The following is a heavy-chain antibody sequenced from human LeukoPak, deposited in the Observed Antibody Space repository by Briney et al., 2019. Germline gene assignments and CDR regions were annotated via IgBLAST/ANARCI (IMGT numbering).Heavy chain of an antibody. J-gene: IGHJ4*02. CDR2: ISGSGGST. CDR3: AKDGSRVDYYGSGSPGWYFDY. Sequence: GSLRLSCAASGFTFSSYAMSWVRQAPGKGLEWVSAISGSGGSTYYADSVKGRFTISRDNSKNTLYLQMNSLGAEDTAVYYCAKDGSRVDYYGSGSPGWYFDYWGQGTLVTVSS. CDR1: GFTFSSYA. D-gene: IGHD3-10*01. V-gene: IGHV3-23*01.